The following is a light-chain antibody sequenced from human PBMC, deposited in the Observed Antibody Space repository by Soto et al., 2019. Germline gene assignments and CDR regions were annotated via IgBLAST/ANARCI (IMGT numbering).Light chain of an antibody. Sequence: EIVLTQSPATLSLSPGERATLSCRASQSVSSYFAWYQQKPGQAPRLLIYDASNRSTGIPAGFSGSGSGTDFTLTISSLEPEDFAVYYCQQRSDWPPYTFGQGTKLDIK. J-gene: IGKJ2*01. CDR1: QSVSSY. CDR3: QQRSDWPPYT. V-gene: IGKV3-11*01. CDR2: DAS.